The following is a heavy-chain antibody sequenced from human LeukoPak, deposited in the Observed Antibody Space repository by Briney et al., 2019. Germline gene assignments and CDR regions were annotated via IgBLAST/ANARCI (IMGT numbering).Heavy chain of an antibody. CDR1: GFTFCDYA. CDR3: TRVRPYCSSTSCYYLLDY. Sequence: GGSLSLSCTASGFTFCDYAMSWVRQAPGKGREWGGFIRSKAYGVKTEYAASVKATFTISRADSKSIAYLQMTSLKTEDTAVYYCTRVRPYCSSTSCYYLLDYWGQGTLVTVSS. V-gene: IGHV3-49*04. CDR2: IRSKAYGVKT. J-gene: IGHJ4*02. D-gene: IGHD2-2*01.